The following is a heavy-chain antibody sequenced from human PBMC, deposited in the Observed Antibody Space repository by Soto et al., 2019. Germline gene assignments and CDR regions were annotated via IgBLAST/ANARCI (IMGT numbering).Heavy chain of an antibody. V-gene: IGHV3-21*01. CDR1: GFTFSSYS. Sequence: PGGSLRLSCAASGFTFSSYSMNWVRQAPGKGLEWVSSISSSSSYIYYADSVKGRFTISRDNAKNSLYLQMNSLRAEDTAVYYCETEVEVAGIILSPWGQGTLVTVSS. D-gene: IGHD6-19*01. CDR2: ISSSSSYI. J-gene: IGHJ5*02. CDR3: ETEVEVAGIILSP.